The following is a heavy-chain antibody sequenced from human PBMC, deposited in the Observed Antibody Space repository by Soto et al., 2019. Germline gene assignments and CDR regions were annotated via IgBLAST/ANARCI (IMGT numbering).Heavy chain of an antibody. V-gene: IGHV1-46*01. D-gene: IGHD2-15*01. CDR1: GYTFTSYY. CDR2: INPSGGST. CDR3: ARDHGACSGGSCPPDYYYGMDV. Sequence: QVQLVQSGAEVKKPGASVKVSCKASGYTFTSYYMHWMRQAPGQGLEWMGIINPSGGSTSYAQKFQGRVTMTRDTSTSTVYMELSSLRSEDTAVYYCARDHGACSGGSCPPDYYYGMDVWGQGTTVTVSS. J-gene: IGHJ6*02.